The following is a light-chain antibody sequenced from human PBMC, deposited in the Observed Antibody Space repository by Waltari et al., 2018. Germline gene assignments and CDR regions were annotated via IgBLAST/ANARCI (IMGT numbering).Light chain of an antibody. CDR3: SSYTSSSTVV. CDR2: DVS. Sequence: SALTQPASVSGSPGQSITISCTGTSSDVGGYNYVSWYQPHPGKAPKLMIYDVSNRPSGVSNHFSGSKSGNTSSLTISGLQAQDEADYNCSSYTSSSTVVFGGGTKLTVL. CDR1: SSDVGGYNY. J-gene: IGLJ2*01. V-gene: IGLV2-14*03.